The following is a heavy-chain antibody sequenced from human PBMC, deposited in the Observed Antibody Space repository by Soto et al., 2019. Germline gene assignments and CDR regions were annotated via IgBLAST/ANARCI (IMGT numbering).Heavy chain of an antibody. Sequence: QVQLVQSGAEVKKTGASVKVSCKASGYIFTNYGIGWVRQAPGQGLEWMGWISASNGNTDYAQKFQGRVTMTTDTSTSTAYMEMRSLRSDDTAVYYCAIHSANFYDTSGYYGGDYWGQGTLVTVSS. J-gene: IGHJ4*02. V-gene: IGHV1-18*01. D-gene: IGHD3-22*01. CDR3: AIHSANFYDTSGYYGGDY. CDR1: GYIFTNYG. CDR2: ISASNGNT.